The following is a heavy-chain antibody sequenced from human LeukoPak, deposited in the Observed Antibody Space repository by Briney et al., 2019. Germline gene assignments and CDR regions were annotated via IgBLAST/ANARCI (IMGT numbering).Heavy chain of an antibody. CDR1: GGSISSYY. CDR3: ARENSHSIDY. J-gene: IGHJ4*02. CDR2: IYYSGST. V-gene: IGHV4-59*01. Sequence: SETLSLTCTVSGGSISSYYWSWIRQPPGKGLEWIGYIYYSGSTNYNPSLKSRVTMSVDTSKNRFSLKLSSVTAADTAVYYCARENSHSIDYWGQGTLVTVSS.